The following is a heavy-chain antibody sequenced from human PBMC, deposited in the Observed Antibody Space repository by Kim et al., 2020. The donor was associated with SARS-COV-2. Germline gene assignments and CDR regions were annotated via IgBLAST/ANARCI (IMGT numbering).Heavy chain of an antibody. V-gene: IGHV4-59*08. CDR2: IYYSGST. D-gene: IGHD5-12*01. CDR3: ARHGLRGYGGYVKYYFDY. CDR1: GGSISSYY. J-gene: IGHJ4*02. Sequence: SETLSITCTVSGGSISSYYWSWIRQPPGKGLEWIGYIYYSGSTNYNPPLKRRVTISVDTSKYQFSLKLSSVTAADTAVYYCARHGLRGYGGYVKYYFDYWGQGNLVTVTS.